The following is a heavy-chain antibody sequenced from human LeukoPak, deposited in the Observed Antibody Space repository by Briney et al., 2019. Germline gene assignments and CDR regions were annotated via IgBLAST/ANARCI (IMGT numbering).Heavy chain of an antibody. CDR2: ISAYNGNT. CDR3: ARTQPVYSSSWYDPDYYFDY. CDR1: GYTFTSYG. Sequence: ASVKVSFKASGYTFTSYGISWVRQAPGQGLEWMGWISAYNGNTNCAQKFQGRVTMTTDTSTSTAYMELRSLRSDDTAVYYCARTQPVYSSSWYDPDYYFDYWGQGTLVTVSS. D-gene: IGHD6-13*01. V-gene: IGHV1-18*01. J-gene: IGHJ4*02.